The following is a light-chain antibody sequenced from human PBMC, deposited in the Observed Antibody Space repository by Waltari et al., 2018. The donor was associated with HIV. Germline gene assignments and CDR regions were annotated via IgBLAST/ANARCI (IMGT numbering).Light chain of an antibody. CDR1: QNVILGSDNKNH. Sequence: DIVLTQSPDSLALSLVATAPINCTSSQNVILGSDNKNHLAGYKQKQGQPPKLIIYWASARESGVPDRFSGSGSGTDFTLTIASLQAEDVAVYYCQQYRGTPHSFGQGTKLEIK. V-gene: IGKV4-1*01. CDR2: WAS. J-gene: IGKJ2*03. CDR3: QQYRGTPHS.